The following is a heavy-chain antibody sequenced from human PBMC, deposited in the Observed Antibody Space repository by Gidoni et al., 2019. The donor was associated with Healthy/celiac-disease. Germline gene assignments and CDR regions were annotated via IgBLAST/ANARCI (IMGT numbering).Heavy chain of an antibody. Sequence: EVQLLESGGGLVQPGGSLRLSCAASGFTFSSNAMSWVRQAPGKGLGWVSAISGSGGSTYYADSVKGRFTISRDNSKNTLYLQMNSLRAEDTAVYYCAKDRSRFYYYYGMDVWGQGTTVTVSS. CDR2: ISGSGGST. J-gene: IGHJ6*02. V-gene: IGHV3-23*01. CDR3: AKDRSRFYYYYGMDV. CDR1: GFTFSSNA.